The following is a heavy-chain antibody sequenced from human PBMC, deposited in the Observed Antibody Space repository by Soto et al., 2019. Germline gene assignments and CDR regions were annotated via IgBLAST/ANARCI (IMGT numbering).Heavy chain of an antibody. CDR1: EFSISSHG. V-gene: IGHV3-33*01. Sequence: GRSIRLYRGAAEFSISSHGMHWVRQTPGKGLEWVAVIWYDGSNEYYADSVKGRITISRDNSKNTLYLQMNSLRAEDTVVYFCARDRDTYGHGFFDYWGRGALVTVSS. CDR2: IWYDGSNE. D-gene: IGHD5-18*01. J-gene: IGHJ4*02. CDR3: ARDRDTYGHGFFDY.